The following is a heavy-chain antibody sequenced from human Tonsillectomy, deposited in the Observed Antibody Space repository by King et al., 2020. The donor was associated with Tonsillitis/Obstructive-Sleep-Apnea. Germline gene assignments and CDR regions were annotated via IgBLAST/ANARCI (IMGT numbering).Heavy chain of an antibody. CDR1: GYTFTSYG. D-gene: IGHD3-22*01. J-gene: IGHJ4*02. CDR2: ISAYNGNT. CDR3: SIACSYYVISGYYYDDY. Sequence: QLVQSGAEVKKPGASVKVSCKASGYTFTSYGISWVRQAPGQGLEWMGWISAYNGNTNYAQKLQGRVTMTTDTSTSKAYMELRSLRSDDTAVYYCSIACSYYVISGYYYDDYWGQGTLVTVSS. V-gene: IGHV1-18*01.